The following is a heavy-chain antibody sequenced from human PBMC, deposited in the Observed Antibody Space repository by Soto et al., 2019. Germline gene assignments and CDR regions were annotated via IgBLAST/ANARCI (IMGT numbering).Heavy chain of an antibody. D-gene: IGHD2-2*01. CDR3: ARDLGRTAAGYYYYYAMDV. V-gene: IGHV3-7*01. CDR1: GFTFSNYW. J-gene: IGHJ6*02. CDR2: IKQDGSEK. Sequence: SGGSLRLSCAASGFTFSNYWMNWVRQAPGKGLEWVANIKQDGSEKYFVGSVKGRFTISRDNAKNSLYLQMNSLRAEDTAVYYCARDLGRTAAGYYYYYAMDVWGQGTTVTVSS.